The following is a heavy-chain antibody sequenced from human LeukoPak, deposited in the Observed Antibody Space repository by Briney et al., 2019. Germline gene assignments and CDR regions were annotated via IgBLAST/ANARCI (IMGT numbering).Heavy chain of an antibody. Sequence: ASVKDSCKASGGTFSSYAISWVRQAPGQGLEWMGRSIPILGIANYAQKFQGRVTITADKSTSTAYMELSSLRSEDTAVYYCAREVVDWNDVPCFDYWGQGTLVTVSS. D-gene: IGHD1-1*01. CDR1: GGTFSSYA. CDR2: SIPILGIA. J-gene: IGHJ4*02. CDR3: AREVVDWNDVPCFDY. V-gene: IGHV1-69*04.